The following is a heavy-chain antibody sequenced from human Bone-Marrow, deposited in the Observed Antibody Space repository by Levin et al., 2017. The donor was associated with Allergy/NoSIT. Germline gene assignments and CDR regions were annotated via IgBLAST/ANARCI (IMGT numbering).Heavy chain of an antibody. CDR3: ATCGDDCIDVFGI. CDR1: GDSISSSNW. CDR2: IYQSGNT. Sequence: NTSETLSLTCAVSGDSISSSNWWSWVRQPPGKGLEWIGEIYQSGNTSYNPSLKSRATISVDKSKNQFSLKLISVTAADTAVYYCATCGDDCIDVFGIWGQGTMVTVSS. J-gene: IGHJ3*02. D-gene: IGHD2-21*02. V-gene: IGHV4-4*02.